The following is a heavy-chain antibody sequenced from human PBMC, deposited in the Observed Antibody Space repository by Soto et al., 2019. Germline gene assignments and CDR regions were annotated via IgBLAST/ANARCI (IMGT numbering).Heavy chain of an antibody. Sequence: QVQLVPSGAEVKKPGASVTVSCKASGYTFTSYGISWVRQAPGQGLEWMGWISAYNGNTNYAQKRQGRVTMTTDTSTITAYMELRSLRSDDTAVYYCARDEGYKWNYGGSWFDPWGQGTLVTVS. CDR3: ARDEGYKWNYGGSWFDP. D-gene: IGHD1-7*01. V-gene: IGHV1-18*01. CDR1: GYTFTSYG. J-gene: IGHJ5*02. CDR2: ISAYNGNT.